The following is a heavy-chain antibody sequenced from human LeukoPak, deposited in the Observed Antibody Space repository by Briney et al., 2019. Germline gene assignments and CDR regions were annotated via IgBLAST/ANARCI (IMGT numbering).Heavy chain of an antibody. CDR1: GFTFSSYE. CDR3: ARSYRRGAITMLRGVANRGAFDI. D-gene: IGHD3-10*01. CDR2: ISSSGSTI. Sequence: GGSLRLSCAASGFTFSSYEMNWVRQAPGKGLEWVSYISSSGSTIYYADSVKGRFTISRDTSKNTLYLQMSSLRAEDTAVYYCARSYRRGAITMLRGVANRGAFDIWGQGTMVTVSS. V-gene: IGHV3-48*03. J-gene: IGHJ3*02.